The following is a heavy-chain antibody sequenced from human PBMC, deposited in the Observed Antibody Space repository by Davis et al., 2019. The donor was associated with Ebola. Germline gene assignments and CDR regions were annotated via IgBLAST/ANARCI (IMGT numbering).Heavy chain of an antibody. V-gene: IGHV1-46*01. J-gene: IGHJ6*02. CDR1: GYTFITYY. Sequence: ASVKVSCKASGYTFITYYIHWVRQAPGQGLEWMGIINPGGGITTYAQKFQGRVTMTRDTSTSTVYMELSSLRSEDTAVYYCARVLRSSYGMDVWGQGTTVTVSS. D-gene: IGHD3-3*01. CDR3: ARVLRSSYGMDV. CDR2: INPGGGIT.